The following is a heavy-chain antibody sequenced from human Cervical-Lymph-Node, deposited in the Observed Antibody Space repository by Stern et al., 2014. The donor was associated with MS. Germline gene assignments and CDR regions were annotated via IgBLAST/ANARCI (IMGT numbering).Heavy chain of an antibody. CDR1: GFTFSSYA. D-gene: IGHD2-15*01. CDR2: ISGSGGST. CDR3: AKSGVYIVVDNWFDP. J-gene: IGHJ5*02. V-gene: IGHV3-23*04. Sequence: EVQLVESGGGLVQPGGSLRLSCAASGFTFSSYAMTWVRQAPGKGLEWVSVISGSGGSTYYADSVKGRFTISRDNSKNTLYLQMNSLRAEDTAIYYCAKSGVYIVVDNWFDPWGQGTLVTVSS.